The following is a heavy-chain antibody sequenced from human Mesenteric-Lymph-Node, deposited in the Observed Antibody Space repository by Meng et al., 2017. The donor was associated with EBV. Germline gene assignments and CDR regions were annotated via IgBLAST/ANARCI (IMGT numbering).Heavy chain of an antibody. V-gene: IGHV1-8*01. J-gene: IGHJ4*02. Sequence: QVQLVQRVPEVKKPGASVTVSCKTSGYTFIDFDINWVRQATGQGLEWVGWMNPNSGNTGHAQKFQGRITMTRNTSINTAYLELSSLRSEDTAMYYCARGIYGGARLAHWGQGTLINVSS. CDR2: MNPNSGNT. D-gene: IGHD5-12*01. CDR1: GYTFIDFD. CDR3: ARGIYGGARLAH.